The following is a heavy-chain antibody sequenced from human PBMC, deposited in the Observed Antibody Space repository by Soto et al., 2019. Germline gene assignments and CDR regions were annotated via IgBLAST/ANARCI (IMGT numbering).Heavy chain of an antibody. J-gene: IGHJ3*02. D-gene: IGHD5-18*01. CDR2: IYYSGST. V-gene: IGHV4-30-4*01. CDR3: ARDNLVGHSYGNQIHALDN. Sequence: PSETLSLTCTVSGGSISSGDYYWSWIRQPPGKGLEWIGYIYYSGSTNYNPSLKSRVTISADKSKNQVSLKLSSVTAADTAVYYCARDNLVGHSYGNQIHALDNWGQGTKVTVSS. CDR1: GGSISSGDYY.